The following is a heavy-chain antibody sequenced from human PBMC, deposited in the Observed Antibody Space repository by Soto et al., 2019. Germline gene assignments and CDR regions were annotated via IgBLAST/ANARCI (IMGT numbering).Heavy chain of an antibody. CDR1: GFTFSSYW. J-gene: IGHJ6*03. V-gene: IGHV3-7*01. CDR3: ARDSYFWSGYYYYYYYYMDV. D-gene: IGHD3-3*01. Sequence: GGSLRLSCARSGFTFSSYWMSWVRQAPGKGLEWVANIKQDGSEKYYVDSVKGRFTISRDNAKNSLYLQMNSLRAEDTAVYYCARDSYFWSGYYYYYYYYMDVWGKGTTVAVSS. CDR2: IKQDGSEK.